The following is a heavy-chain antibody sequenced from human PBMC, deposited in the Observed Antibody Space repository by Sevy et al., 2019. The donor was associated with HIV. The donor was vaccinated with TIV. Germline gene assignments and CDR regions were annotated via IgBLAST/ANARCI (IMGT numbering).Heavy chain of an antibody. V-gene: IGHV3-21*01. CDR3: ARGGYGSGSYSPSDY. CDR1: GFTFSSFS. Sequence: GGSLRLSCAASGFTFSSFSMKWVRQAPGKGLELVSSIGSSSSYIYYADSMKGRFTISRDNTKNSLYLQMNSLRAEDTAVYYCARGGYGSGSYSPSDYWGQRTLVTVSS. CDR2: IGSSSSYI. J-gene: IGHJ4*02. D-gene: IGHD3-10*01.